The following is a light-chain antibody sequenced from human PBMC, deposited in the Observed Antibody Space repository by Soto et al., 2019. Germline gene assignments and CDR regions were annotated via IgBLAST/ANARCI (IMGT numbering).Light chain of an antibody. CDR2: GAS. CDR3: QQYGSSTWT. J-gene: IGKJ1*01. V-gene: IGKV3-20*01. CDR1: QSVSSSY. Sequence: PGERATLSCRASQSVSSSYLAWYQQKPGQAPRLLIYGASSRATGIPDRFSGSGSGTDFTLTISRLEPEDFAVYYCQQYGSSTWTFGQGTKVDIK.